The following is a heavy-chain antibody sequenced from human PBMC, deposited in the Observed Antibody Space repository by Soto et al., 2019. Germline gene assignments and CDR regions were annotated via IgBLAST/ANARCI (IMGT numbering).Heavy chain of an antibody. V-gene: IGHV1-69*08. D-gene: IGHD6-13*01. J-gene: IGHJ6*03. CDR2: IVSFAGVP. Sequence: QVQLVQSGAEVRNPGSSVKVSCKASGDKFSSYTISWVRQAPGQGLEWMGRIVSFAGVPIYAQNFQGRITIAADSSSSTAYMELTSLTSDDTAVYYCAREPSIAAVGIPLYSYYYMDLWGEGTPVTVSS. CDR3: AREPSIAAVGIPLYSYYYMDL. CDR1: GDKFSSYT.